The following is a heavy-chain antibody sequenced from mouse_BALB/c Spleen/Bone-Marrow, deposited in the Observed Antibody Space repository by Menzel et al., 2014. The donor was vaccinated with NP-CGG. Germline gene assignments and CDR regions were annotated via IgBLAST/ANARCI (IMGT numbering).Heavy chain of an antibody. D-gene: IGHD1-1*01. J-gene: IGHJ2*01. CDR2: ISSGSSTI. Sequence: EVQVVESGGGLVQPGGSRKLSCAASGFTFSSFGMHWVRQAPEKGLEWVAYISSGSSTIYYGDTVMGRFTISRDNPKNTLLLQMTSLRSEDTATYYCVRSGSSFGYFDYWGQGTTLTVSS. CDR1: GFTFSSFG. V-gene: IGHV5-17*02. CDR3: VRSGSSFGYFDY.